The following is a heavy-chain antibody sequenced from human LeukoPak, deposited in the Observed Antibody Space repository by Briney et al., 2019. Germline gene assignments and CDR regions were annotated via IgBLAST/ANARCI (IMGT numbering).Heavy chain of an antibody. CDR1: GGSISSYY. CDR2: IYYSGST. D-gene: IGHD4-17*01. V-gene: IGHV4-59*01. Sequence: PSEPLSLTCTVSGGSISSYYWSWIRQPPGKGLEWIGYIYYSGSTNYNPSLKSRVTISVDTSKNQFSLKLSSVTAADTAVYYCARAGYGYGDYYYYYYMDVWGKGTTVTVSS. J-gene: IGHJ6*03. CDR3: ARAGYGYGDYYYYYYMDV.